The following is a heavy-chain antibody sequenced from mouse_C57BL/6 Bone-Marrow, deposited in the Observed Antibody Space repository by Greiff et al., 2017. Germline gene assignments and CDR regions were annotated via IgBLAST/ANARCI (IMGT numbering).Heavy chain of an antibody. Sequence: QVQLQQSGAELVRPGASVKLSCKASGYTLTDYYINWVKQRPGQGLEWIARIYPGSGNTYYNEKFKGKATLTAEKSSSTAYMQLSSLTSEDSAVYFCARSLFVSRLFAYWGQGTLVTVSA. CDR3: ARSLFVSRLFAY. CDR1: GYTLTDYY. J-gene: IGHJ3*01. D-gene: IGHD1-1*01. V-gene: IGHV1-76*01. CDR2: IYPGSGNT.